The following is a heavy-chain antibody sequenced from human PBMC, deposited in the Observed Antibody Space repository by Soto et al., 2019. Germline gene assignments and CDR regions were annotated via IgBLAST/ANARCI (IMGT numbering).Heavy chain of an antibody. Sequence: QVQLQESGPGLVKPSQTLSLTCTVSGGSISSAAYYWSWIRPHPGKGLEWIVYISHSGSTYYNPSLKTRVIISVDTCTNQSSLSLTSLTAADTAVYYCAREYTYGSNIFYCWGHGARVTGSS. CDR3: AREYTYGSNIFYC. CDR1: GGSISSAAYY. CDR2: ISHSGST. D-gene: IGHD4-17*01. V-gene: IGHV4-31*03. J-gene: IGHJ4*01.